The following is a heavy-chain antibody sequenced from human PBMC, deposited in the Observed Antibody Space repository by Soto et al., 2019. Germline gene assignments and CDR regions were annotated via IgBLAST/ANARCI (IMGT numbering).Heavy chain of an antibody. V-gene: IGHV3-11*06. Sequence: LRLSCAASGFTFSYSCMTGVRQAPGKGLEWLSYSSNSGTYTKYAGSVKGRFSISRDNAKNSLYLQINSLRGEDTAIYYCARSGDNYNVLDYWGQGTPVTVSS. CDR2: SSNSGTYT. CDR3: ARSGDNYNVLDY. D-gene: IGHD3-10*02. J-gene: IGHJ4*02. CDR1: GFTFSYSC.